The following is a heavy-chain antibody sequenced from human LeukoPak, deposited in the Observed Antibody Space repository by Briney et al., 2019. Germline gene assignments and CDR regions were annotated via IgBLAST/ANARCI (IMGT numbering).Heavy chain of an antibody. CDR1: GGSISSYY. CDR3: ARSPTHSGSYGFDY. V-gene: IGHV4-59*06. J-gene: IGHJ4*02. D-gene: IGHD1-26*01. Sequence: SETLSLTCTVSGGSISSYYWSWIRQPPGKGLEWIGYIYYSGSTYYNPSLQSRITISVDTSKNQFSLKLSSVTAADTAVYYCARSPTHSGSYGFDYWGQGTLVTVSS. CDR2: IYYSGST.